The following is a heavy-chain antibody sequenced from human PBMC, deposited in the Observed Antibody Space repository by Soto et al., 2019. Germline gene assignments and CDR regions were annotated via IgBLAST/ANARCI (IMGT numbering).Heavy chain of an antibody. D-gene: IGHD6-19*01. V-gene: IGHV5-10-1*01. Sequence: GESLKISCKGSGYSFTSYWISWVRQMPGKGLEWMGRIDPSDSYTNYSPSFQGHVTISADKSISTAYLQWSSLKASDTAMYYCARHTMPGYSSGWHNKGYWGQGTLVTVSS. CDR1: GYSFTSYW. J-gene: IGHJ4*02. CDR3: ARHTMPGYSSGWHNKGY. CDR2: IDPSDSYT.